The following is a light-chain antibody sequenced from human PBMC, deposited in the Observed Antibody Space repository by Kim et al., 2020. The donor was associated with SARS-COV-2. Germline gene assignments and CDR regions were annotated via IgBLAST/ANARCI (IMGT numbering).Light chain of an antibody. CDR3: NSRDSNDNVV. CDR2: GKN. CDR1: SLRRNY. V-gene: IGLV3-19*01. Sequence: VALGQTVRITCQGDSLRRNYATWYQRKPGQAPILVICGKNNRPSGIPDRFSGSSSGNTASLTITGTQAGDEADYYCNSRDSNDNVVFGGGTQLTVL. J-gene: IGLJ2*01.